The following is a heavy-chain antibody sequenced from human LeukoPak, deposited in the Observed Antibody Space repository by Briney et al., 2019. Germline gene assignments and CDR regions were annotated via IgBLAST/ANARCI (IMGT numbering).Heavy chain of an antibody. J-gene: IGHJ3*02. Sequence: PGGSLRLSCAASGFSFSNYWMNWVRQAPGKGLEGVANIKYDASEQYYVDSVKGRFTISRDNAKNSLYLQMNILRAEDTAVYYCARDSVRGRPLVAFDIWGQGTMVTVSS. CDR1: GFSFSNYW. V-gene: IGHV3-7*01. D-gene: IGHD3-10*01. CDR2: IKYDASEQ. CDR3: ARDSVRGRPLVAFDI.